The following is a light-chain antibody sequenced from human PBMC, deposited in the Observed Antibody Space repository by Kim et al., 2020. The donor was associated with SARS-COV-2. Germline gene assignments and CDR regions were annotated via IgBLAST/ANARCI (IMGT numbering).Light chain of an antibody. V-gene: IGKV1-5*01. CDR3: QQYSTYSYS. CDR1: QSVDRW. CDR2: DAT. J-gene: IGKJ2*03. Sequence: IRLTQSPSTLSASIGDRVSITCRASQSVDRWLAWYQQRPEKAPKLLIYDATDLKSGVPSRFSGRGSGTEFTLTITSLQPDDFGTYYCQQYSTYSYSLGQGTKLEIK.